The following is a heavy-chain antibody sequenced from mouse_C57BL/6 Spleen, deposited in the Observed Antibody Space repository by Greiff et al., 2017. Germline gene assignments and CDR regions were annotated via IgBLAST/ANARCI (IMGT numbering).Heavy chain of an antibody. Sequence: QVQLQQFGPELVKPGASVKISCKASGYTFTDYYINWVKQRPGQGLAWIGWIFPGSGSTHYNEKCKGKATLTVDKSSSTAYMLLSSLTSEDSAVYFCAQLFHYGNYGSWFAYWGQGTLVTVSA. J-gene: IGHJ3*01. CDR3: AQLFHYGNYGSWFAY. V-gene: IGHV1-75*01. CDR2: IFPGSGST. CDR1: GYTFTDYY. D-gene: IGHD2-1*01.